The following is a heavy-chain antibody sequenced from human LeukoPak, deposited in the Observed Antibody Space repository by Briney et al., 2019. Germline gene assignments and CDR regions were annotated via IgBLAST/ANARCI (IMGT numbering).Heavy chain of an antibody. CDR1: GFTFNDYG. V-gene: IGHV3-30*02. CDR2: IRYNGNNQ. Sequence: PGGSLRLSCAASGFTFNDYGMHWVRQAPGKGLEWVAFIRYNGNNQYYADSVKGRFTISRDNSKNTLYLQMNSLRAEDTAVYYCARVGFDYWGQGTLVTVSS. J-gene: IGHJ4*02. CDR3: ARVGFDY.